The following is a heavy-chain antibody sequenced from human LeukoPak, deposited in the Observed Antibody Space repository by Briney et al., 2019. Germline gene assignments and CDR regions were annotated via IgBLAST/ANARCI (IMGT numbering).Heavy chain of an antibody. Sequence: GGSLRLSCAASGFTFSSYSMNWVRQAPGKGLEWVSYLSSSSSTIYYADSVKGRFTISRDNAKNSLYLQMNSLRAEETAVYYCAKPPGEYQPHYWGQGTLATVSS. D-gene: IGHD2-2*01. CDR3: AKPPGEYQPHY. CDR2: LSSSSSTI. V-gene: IGHV3-48*01. J-gene: IGHJ4*02. CDR1: GFTFSSYS.